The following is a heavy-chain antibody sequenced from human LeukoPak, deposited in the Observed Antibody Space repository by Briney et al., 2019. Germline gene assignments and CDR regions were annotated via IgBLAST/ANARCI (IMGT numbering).Heavy chain of an antibody. CDR2: IYPGDSDT. D-gene: IGHD3-16*02. J-gene: IGHJ4*02. V-gene: IGHV5-51*01. Sequence: GESLKISCKGSGYSFTSCWIGWVRQMPGKGLEWMGIIYPGDSDTRYSPSFQGQVTISADKSISTAYLQWSSLKASDTAMYYCARGGWGLRLGELSLYPSDYWGQGTLVTVSS. CDR1: GYSFTSCW. CDR3: ARGGWGLRLGELSLYPSDY.